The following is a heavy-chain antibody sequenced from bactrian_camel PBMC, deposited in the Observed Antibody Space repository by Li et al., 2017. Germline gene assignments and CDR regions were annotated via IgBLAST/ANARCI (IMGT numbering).Heavy chain of an antibody. J-gene: IGHJ4*01. CDR3: ATASYFLSAIHRLREDYYDY. V-gene: IGHV3S55*01. CDR2: IGSGGST. CDR1: GYTYNQYC. D-gene: IGHD2*01. Sequence: VQLVESGGGSVRAGGSLRLSCVVSGYTYNQYCMGWFRQAPGKEREGVAAIGSGGSTSYPDSVKGRFTISKDDAKNTLYLQLNSLKPEDAGMYYCATASYFLSAIHRLREDYYDYWGQGTQVTV.